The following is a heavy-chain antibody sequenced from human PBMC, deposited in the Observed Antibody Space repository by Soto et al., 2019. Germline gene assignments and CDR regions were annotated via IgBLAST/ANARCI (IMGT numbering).Heavy chain of an antibody. J-gene: IGHJ6*02. CDR2: ISNDSNYI. D-gene: IGHD1-26*01. V-gene: IGHV3-21*01. Sequence: EVQLVESGGGVVKPGGSLRLSCAASGFTFSSYSMSWVRQAPGKGLEWVSLISNDSNYIFQPDSVKGRFTISRDNAKNSLYLQMDSLRAEDTAVYYCVRDRPQVHTYCDMDDWGRWTMVTVSS. CDR1: GFTFSSYS. CDR3: VRDRPQVHTYCDMDD.